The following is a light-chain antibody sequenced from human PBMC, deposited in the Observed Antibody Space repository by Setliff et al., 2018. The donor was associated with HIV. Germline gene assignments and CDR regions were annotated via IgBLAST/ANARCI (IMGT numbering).Light chain of an antibody. V-gene: IGLV1-51*01. CDR1: SSNIGNNY. J-gene: IGLJ3*02. CDR2: DNS. Sequence: QSVLTQPPSVSAAPGLRVTISCSGGSSNIGNNYVSWYQQLPGAAPKLLIYDNSQRPSGIPDRFSGSKSGTSATLGITGLQTADEADYYCGTWDTSLSAVVFGGGTKVTVL. CDR3: GTWDTSLSAVV.